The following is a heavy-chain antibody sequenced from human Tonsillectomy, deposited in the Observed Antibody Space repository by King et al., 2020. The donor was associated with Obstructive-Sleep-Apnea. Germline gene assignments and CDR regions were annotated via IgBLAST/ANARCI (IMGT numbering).Heavy chain of an antibody. J-gene: IGHJ4*02. D-gene: IGHD3-10*01. V-gene: IGHV4-59*01. CDR3: ARALSGGYPSRFDY. CDR1: GSSISSYH. Sequence: VPLQESGPGLVKPSENLSHTCTVSGSSISSYHWTWLRQPPGKGLEWIGDIYYSGTTNYNPSLKSRVTISLDTSKNQFSLKLSSVTAADTAVYYCARALSGGYPSRFDYWGPGTLVTISS. CDR2: IYYSGTT.